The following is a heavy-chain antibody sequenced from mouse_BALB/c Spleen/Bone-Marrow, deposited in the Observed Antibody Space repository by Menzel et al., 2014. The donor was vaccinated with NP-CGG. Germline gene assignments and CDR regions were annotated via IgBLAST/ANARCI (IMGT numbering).Heavy chain of an antibody. Sequence: EVQLQQSGPELVKPGASVKMSCKASGYTFTSYVMHWVKQKPGQGLEWIGYIYPYNDGTKYSEKFKGKATLTSDKSSSTAYMELNSLTSEDSAVYYCARPRQLGLPYYFDYWGQGTPLTVSS. CDR1: GYTFTSYV. V-gene: IGHV1-14*01. J-gene: IGHJ2*01. D-gene: IGHD3-2*01. CDR2: IYPYNDGT. CDR3: ARPRQLGLPYYFDY.